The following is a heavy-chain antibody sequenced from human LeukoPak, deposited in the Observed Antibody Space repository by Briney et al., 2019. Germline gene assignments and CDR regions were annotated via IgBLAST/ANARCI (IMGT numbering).Heavy chain of an antibody. J-gene: IGHJ4*02. CDR3: ARDQDVEMATIFDY. CDR1: GFTFSSYA. V-gene: IGHV3-23*01. CDR2: ISGSGGST. D-gene: IGHD5-24*01. Sequence: PGGSLRLSCAASGFTFSSYAMSWVRQAPGKGLEWVSAISGSGGSTYYADSVKGRFTISRDNSKNTLYLQKNSLRAEDTAVYYCARDQDVEMATIFDYWGQGTLVTVSS.